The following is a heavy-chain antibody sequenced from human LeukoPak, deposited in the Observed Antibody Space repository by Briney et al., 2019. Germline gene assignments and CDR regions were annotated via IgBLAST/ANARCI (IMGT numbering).Heavy chain of an antibody. V-gene: IGHV4-30-2*01. CDR1: GGSISSGGYS. D-gene: IGHD6-19*01. Sequence: PSQTLSLTCAVSGGSISSGGYSRSWIRQPPGKGLEWIGYIYHSGSTYYNPSLKSRVTISVDRSKNQFSLKLSSVTAADTAVYYCARVAIAVAHPGHPYYFDYWGQGTLVTVSS. J-gene: IGHJ4*02. CDR3: ARVAIAVAHPGHPYYFDY. CDR2: IYHSGST.